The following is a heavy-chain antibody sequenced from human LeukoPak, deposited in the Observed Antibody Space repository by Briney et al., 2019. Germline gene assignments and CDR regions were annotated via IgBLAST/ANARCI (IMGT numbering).Heavy chain of an antibody. Sequence: ASVKVSCKASGNTFTAYYMHWVRQAPGQGLEWMGRISPNGGTTYAQNFQGRVTMTRDTSISTVYMELRGLRSDDTAVCYCGRKVSYDGSGYYSFDYWGQGTLVTVSS. CDR3: GRKVSYDGSGYYSFDY. J-gene: IGHJ4*02. CDR1: GNTFTAYY. V-gene: IGHV1-2*06. CDR2: ISPNGGT. D-gene: IGHD3-22*01.